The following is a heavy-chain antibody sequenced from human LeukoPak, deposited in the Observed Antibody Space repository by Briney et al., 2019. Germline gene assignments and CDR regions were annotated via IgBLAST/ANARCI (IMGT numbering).Heavy chain of an antibody. CDR1: GYTFTGYY. Sequence: GASVKVSCKASGYTFTGYYMHWVRQAPGQGLEWMGWINPNSGGTNYEQKFQGRVTMTRDTSISTAYMELSRLRSDDTAVYYCARDIPRTGWFDPWGQGTLVTVSS. CDR2: INPNSGGT. V-gene: IGHV1-2*02. J-gene: IGHJ5*02. CDR3: ARDIPRTGWFDP. D-gene: IGHD1-14*01.